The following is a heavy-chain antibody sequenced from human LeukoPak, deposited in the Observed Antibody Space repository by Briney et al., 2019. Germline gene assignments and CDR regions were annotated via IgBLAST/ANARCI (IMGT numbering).Heavy chain of an antibody. Sequence: GGSLRLSCAASGFTFSDYSMNWVRQAPGKGLEWVSYISTSSSIYYANSVKGRFTTSRDNAKNSLYLQMNSLRDEDTAVYYCAKDQVPAIPARVDYWGQGALVTVST. D-gene: IGHD2-2*01. CDR3: AKDQVPAIPARVDY. J-gene: IGHJ4*02. CDR1: GFTFSDYS. CDR2: ISTSSSI. V-gene: IGHV3-48*02.